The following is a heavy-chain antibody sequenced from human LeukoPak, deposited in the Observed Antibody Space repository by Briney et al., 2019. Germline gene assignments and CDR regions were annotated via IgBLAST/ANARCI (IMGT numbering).Heavy chain of an antibody. V-gene: IGHV1-46*01. CDR1: GYTFTGYY. CDR3: ARMEGDGNNYYYYGMDV. Sequence: ASVKVSCKASGYTFTGYYMHWVRQAPGQGLEWMGVINPSGGGTTYAQKFQGRVTMTRDTSTSTVYMELSSLRSEDTAVYYCARMEGDGNNYYYYGMDVWGQGTTVTVSS. CDR2: INPSGGGT. J-gene: IGHJ6*02. D-gene: IGHD5-24*01.